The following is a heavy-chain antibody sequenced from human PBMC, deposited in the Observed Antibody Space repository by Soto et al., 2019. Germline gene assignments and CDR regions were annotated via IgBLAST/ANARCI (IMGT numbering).Heavy chain of an antibody. CDR3: ARDIGFDYVN. CDR2: IKEDGSEI. Sequence: GGSLRLSCAVSGFNVMSYWMSWVRQAPGKGLEWVASIKEDGSEIYYLHSMRGRFSISRDSAGNALHLTMDYLSAEDTGVYFCARDIGFDYVNWGQGTLVTVSS. J-gene: IGHJ4*02. CDR1: GFNVMSYW. D-gene: IGHD3-16*01. V-gene: IGHV3-7*01.